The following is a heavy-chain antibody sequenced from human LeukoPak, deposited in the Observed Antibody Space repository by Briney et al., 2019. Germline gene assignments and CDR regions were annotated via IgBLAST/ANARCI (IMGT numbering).Heavy chain of an antibody. D-gene: IGHD1-26*01. Sequence: GGSLRLSCAASGFTFSSYSMNWVRQAPGKGLEWVSYISSSSSTIYYADSVKGRFTISRDNAKNSLYLQMNSLRAEDTAVYYCARARTQLPPNYFDYWGQGTLVTVSS. CDR2: ISSSSSTI. CDR1: GFTFSSYS. J-gene: IGHJ4*02. CDR3: ARARTQLPPNYFDY. V-gene: IGHV3-48*01.